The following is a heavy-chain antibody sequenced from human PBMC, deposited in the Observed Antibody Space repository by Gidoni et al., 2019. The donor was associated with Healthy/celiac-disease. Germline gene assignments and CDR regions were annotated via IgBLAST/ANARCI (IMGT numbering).Heavy chain of an antibody. D-gene: IGHD2-2*01. Sequence: QVHLQYSGPGLVPPSQPLSLPCTVSGGSISSGGYYWSWIRQHPGKGLEWIGYIYYSGSTYYNPSRKSRVTISVDTSKNQFSLKLSSVTAADTAVYYCARERANNPMYWGQGTLVTVSS. CDR3: ARERANNPMY. J-gene: IGHJ4*02. CDR2: IYYSGST. V-gene: IGHV4-31*03. CDR1: GGSISSGGYY.